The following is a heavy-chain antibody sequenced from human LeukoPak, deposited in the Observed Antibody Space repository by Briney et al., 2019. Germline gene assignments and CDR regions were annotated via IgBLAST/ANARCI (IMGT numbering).Heavy chain of an antibody. CDR3: AKRKNSTGYSSLDQ. D-gene: IGHD2-15*01. CDR2: VSRTGSTK. Sequence: QSGGSLRLSCVASGFTFSSFALDWVRQAPGRGLEWISVVSRTGSTKYYADSVKGRFTVSRDNSKNTVYLQMNSLRVDDSAVYYCAKRKNSTGYSSLDQWGQGTLVTVSS. V-gene: IGHV3-23*01. J-gene: IGHJ4*02. CDR1: GFTFSSFA.